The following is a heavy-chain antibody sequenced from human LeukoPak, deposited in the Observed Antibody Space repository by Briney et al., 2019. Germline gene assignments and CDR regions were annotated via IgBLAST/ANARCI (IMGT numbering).Heavy chain of an antibody. Sequence: SVKVSCKASGYTFTDYYMHWVRQAPGQGLEWMGWTIPIFGTATYAQRFQGRVTITTDESRSTAYMELNSLRSDDTAVYYCVREGEPQTFAYWGQGTLVTVSS. CDR2: TIPIFGTA. CDR3: VREGEPQTFAY. D-gene: IGHD3-16*01. CDR1: GYTFTDYY. J-gene: IGHJ4*02. V-gene: IGHV1-69*05.